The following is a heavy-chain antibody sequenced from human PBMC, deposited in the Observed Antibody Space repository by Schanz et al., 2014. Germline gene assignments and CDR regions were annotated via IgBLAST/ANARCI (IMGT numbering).Heavy chain of an antibody. Sequence: QVQLVESGGGLVKPGGSLRLSCAASGFTFSDYYMTWMRQAPGKGLEWISYISNSGTYTKYADSVKGRFVISRDNARSSLYLQMSSLRDGDTAVYYCASVIMVAGNHRDGRDVWGQGTTXTVSS. CDR2: ISNSGTYT. V-gene: IGHV3-11*05. CDR1: GFTFSDYY. D-gene: IGHD6-19*01. J-gene: IGHJ6*02. CDR3: ASVIMVAGNHRDGRDV.